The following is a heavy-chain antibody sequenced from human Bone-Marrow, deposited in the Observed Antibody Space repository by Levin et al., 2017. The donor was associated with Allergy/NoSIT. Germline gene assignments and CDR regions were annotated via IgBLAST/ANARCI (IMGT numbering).Heavy chain of an antibody. D-gene: IGHD3-3*01. Sequence: SETLSLTCAVYGGSFSGYYWSWIRQPPGKGLEWIGEINHSGSTNYNPSLMSRVTISVDTSKNQFSLKLSSVTAADTAVYYCARKGVVIRGGSFDYWGQGTLVTVSS. CDR3: ARKGVVIRGGSFDY. V-gene: IGHV4-34*01. CDR2: INHSGST. J-gene: IGHJ4*02. CDR1: GGSFSGYY.